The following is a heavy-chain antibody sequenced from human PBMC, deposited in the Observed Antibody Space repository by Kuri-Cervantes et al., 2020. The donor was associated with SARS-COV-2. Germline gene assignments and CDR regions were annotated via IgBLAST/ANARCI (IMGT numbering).Heavy chain of an antibody. D-gene: IGHD3/OR15-3a*01. CDR2: IKQDGSEK. J-gene: IGHJ4*02. CDR3: AKDPLGNYNYWIGYDY. CDR1: GFTFSSYW. V-gene: IGHV3-7*05. Sequence: GESLKISCAASGFTFSSYWMSWVRQAPGKGLEWVANIKQDGSEKYYVDSVKGRFTISRDNAKNSLYLQMNSLGVEDTAVYYWAKDPLGNYNYWIGYDYWGEGTLVTVSS.